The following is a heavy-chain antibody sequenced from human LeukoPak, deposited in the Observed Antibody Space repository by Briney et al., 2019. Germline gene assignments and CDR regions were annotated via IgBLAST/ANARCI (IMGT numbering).Heavy chain of an antibody. Sequence: GGSLRLSCAASGFTFSTYNMNWVRQAPGKGLEWVPYISSSSSTMYYADSVKGRFTISRDNAKKSLYLQMNSLRDEDTAVYYCARASYGDYGMDVWGQGTTVTVSS. CDR3: ARASYGDYGMDV. V-gene: IGHV3-48*02. CDR1: GFTFSTYN. D-gene: IGHD4-17*01. J-gene: IGHJ6*02. CDR2: ISSSSSTM.